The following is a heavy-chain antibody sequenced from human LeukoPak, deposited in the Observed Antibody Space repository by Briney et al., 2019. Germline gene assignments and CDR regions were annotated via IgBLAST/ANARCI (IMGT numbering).Heavy chain of an antibody. Sequence: GGSLRLSCAASGFTFSSYSMNWVRQAPGKGLEWVSYISSSSSTIYYADSVKGRFTISRDNAKNSLYLQMNSLIAEDTAVYYCTTTLVTPEWYFDLWGRGTLVTVSS. V-gene: IGHV3-48*04. CDR1: GFTFSSYS. J-gene: IGHJ2*01. CDR3: TTTLVTPEWYFDL. D-gene: IGHD4-23*01. CDR2: ISSSSSTI.